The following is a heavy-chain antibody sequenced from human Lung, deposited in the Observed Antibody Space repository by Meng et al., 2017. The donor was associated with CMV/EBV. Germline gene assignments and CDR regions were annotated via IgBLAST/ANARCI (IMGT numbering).Heavy chain of an antibody. CDR1: GDSITNHNW. V-gene: IGHV4-4*02. CDR2: IPHRGRS. Sequence: QVQLGESGPVMVKPSETLSLTCAVSGDSITNHNWWAWVRQPPGKGLEWIGEIPHRGRSAYNPSLKSRVSMSIDKSKNQFSLKLTSVTAADTAVYHCLRRSGGSVWGQGTLVTVSS. D-gene: IGHD3-10*01. J-gene: IGHJ1*01. CDR3: LRRSGGSV.